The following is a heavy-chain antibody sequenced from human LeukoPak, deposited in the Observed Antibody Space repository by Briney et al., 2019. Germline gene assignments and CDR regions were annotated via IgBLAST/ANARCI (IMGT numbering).Heavy chain of an antibody. J-gene: IGHJ1*01. CDR1: GFTFSSYG. Sequence: GGSLRLSCAASGFTFSSYGMSWVRQAPGKGLEWVSAISGSGGSTYYADSVKGRFTISRDNSKNTLYLQMNSLRAEDTAVYYCAKPGYYDSSGYFAEYFQHWGQGTLVTVSS. D-gene: IGHD3-22*01. CDR3: AKPGYYDSSGYFAEYFQH. CDR2: ISGSGGST. V-gene: IGHV3-23*01.